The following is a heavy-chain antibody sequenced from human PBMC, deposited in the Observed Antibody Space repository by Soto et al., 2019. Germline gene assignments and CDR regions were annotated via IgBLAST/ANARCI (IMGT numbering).Heavy chain of an antibody. CDR1: GGTFSSYA. D-gene: IGHD3-10*01. V-gene: IGHV1-69*01. CDR3: AREEPSMVRGVSPTYYYYGMDV. J-gene: IGHJ6*02. Sequence: QVQLVQSGAEVKKPGSSVKVSCKASGGTFSSYAISWVRQAPGQGLEWMGGIIPIFGTANYAQKFQGRGTITADESTSTAYMELSSLRSEDTAVYYCAREEPSMVRGVSPTYYYYGMDVWGQGTTVTVSS. CDR2: IIPIFGTA.